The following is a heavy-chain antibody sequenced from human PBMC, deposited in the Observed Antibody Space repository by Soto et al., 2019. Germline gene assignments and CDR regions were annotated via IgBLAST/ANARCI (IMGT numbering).Heavy chain of an antibody. V-gene: IGHV5-51*03. CDR2: IYPGDYDT. J-gene: IGHJ4*02. Sequence: EVQLVQSGAEVKEPGESLKISCKGSGYSFTNYWIGWVRQMPGKGLEWMGLIYPGDYDTRYSPSFQGQVTISADKSINXXYLQWSSLKASDTAMYYCARRDSEGWLSPRWYFDYWGQGTLVTVSS. D-gene: IGHD3-22*01. CDR1: GYSFTNYW. CDR3: ARRDSEGWLSPRWYFDY.